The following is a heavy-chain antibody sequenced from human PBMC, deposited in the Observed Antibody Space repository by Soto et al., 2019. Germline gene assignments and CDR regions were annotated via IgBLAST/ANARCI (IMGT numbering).Heavy chain of an antibody. D-gene: IGHD1-7*01. Sequence: QVQLVESGGGVVQPGRSLRLSCAASGFTFSSYGMHWVRQAPGKGLEWVAVIWYDGSNKYYADSVKGRFTISRDNSKNTLYLQMNSLRAEDTAVYYCARDGLELGLNGGEYFDYWGQGTLVTVSS. J-gene: IGHJ4*02. V-gene: IGHV3-33*01. CDR1: GFTFSSYG. CDR2: IWYDGSNK. CDR3: ARDGLELGLNGGEYFDY.